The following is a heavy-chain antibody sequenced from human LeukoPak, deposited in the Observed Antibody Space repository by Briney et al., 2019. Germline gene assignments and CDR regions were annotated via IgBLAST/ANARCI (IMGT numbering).Heavy chain of an antibody. V-gene: IGHV7-4-1*02. CDR2: INTNTGNP. D-gene: IGHD3-3*01. CDR3: ARASQSSGYQYNWLDP. J-gene: IGHJ5*02. Sequence: GASVTVSCKASGYTFTSYGISWVRQAPGQGLEWMGWINTNTGNPTYAQGFTGRFVFSLDTSVSTAYLQISSLKAEDTAVYYCARASQSSGYQYNWLDPWGQGTLVTVSS. CDR1: GYTFTSYG.